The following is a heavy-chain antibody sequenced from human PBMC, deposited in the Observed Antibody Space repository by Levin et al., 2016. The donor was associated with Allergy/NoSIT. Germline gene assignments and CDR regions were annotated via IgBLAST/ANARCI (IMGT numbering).Heavy chain of an antibody. Sequence: WVRQAPGQGLEWMGGIIPIFGTANYAQKFQGRVTITADESTSTAYMELSSLRSEDTAVYYCARDREEVAFDIWGQGTMVTVSS. D-gene: IGHD3-10*01. V-gene: IGHV1-69*01. J-gene: IGHJ3*02. CDR2: IIPIFGTA. CDR3: ARDREEVAFDI.